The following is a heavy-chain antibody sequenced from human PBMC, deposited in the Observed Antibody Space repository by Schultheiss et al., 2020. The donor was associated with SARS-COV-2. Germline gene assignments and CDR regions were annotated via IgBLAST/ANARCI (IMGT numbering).Heavy chain of an antibody. CDR2: ISQSGRT. CDR3: ARHPPWYSRLFDY. J-gene: IGHJ4*02. V-gene: IGHV4-34*01. CDR1: GGAFSAQS. D-gene: IGHD6-13*01. Sequence: SETLSLTCGVYGGAFSAQSWTWIRQPPGKGLEWIGEISQSGRTNYNPSLKSRVTISVDTSKNQFSLKLSSVTAADTAVYYCARHPPWYSRLFDYWGQGTLVTVSS.